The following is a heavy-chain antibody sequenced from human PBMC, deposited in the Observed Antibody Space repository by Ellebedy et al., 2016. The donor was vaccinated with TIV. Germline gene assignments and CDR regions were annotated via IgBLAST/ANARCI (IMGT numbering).Heavy chain of an antibody. CDR2: IIPIFGTA. CDR1: GGTFSSYA. J-gene: IGHJ5*02. CDR3: AAGPYQLLPLNWFDP. D-gene: IGHD2-2*01. Sequence: AASVKVSCKASGGTFSSYAISWVRQAPGQGLEWMGGIIPIFGTANYAQKFQGRVTITADESTSTAYMELSSLRSEDTAVYYCAAGPYQLLPLNWFDPWGQGTLVTVSS. V-gene: IGHV1-69*13.